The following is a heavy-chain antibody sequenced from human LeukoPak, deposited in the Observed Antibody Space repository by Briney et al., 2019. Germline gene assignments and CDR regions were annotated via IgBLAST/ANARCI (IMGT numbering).Heavy chain of an antibody. V-gene: IGHV3-30-3*01. Sequence: GRSLRLSCAASGFTFVNYGFHWVRQAPVKALEWVAFISYNGNQKYGDSVKGRFTISRDNSKNTLYLQVNGLRPEDTAVYYCARDPLDISRWTNAFDIWGQGTMVSVSS. J-gene: IGHJ3*02. CDR1: GFTFVNYG. CDR3: ARDPLDISRWTNAFDI. CDR2: ISYNGNQ. D-gene: IGHD2-2*03.